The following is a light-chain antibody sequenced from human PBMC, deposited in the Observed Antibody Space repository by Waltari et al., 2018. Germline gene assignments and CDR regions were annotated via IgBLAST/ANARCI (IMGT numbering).Light chain of an antibody. J-gene: IGLJ3*02. V-gene: IGLV1-40*01. CDR3: QSFDDNLSGCV. CDR2: NND. CDR1: SPTIGAAYS. Sequence: QSALTHSPPVSRAPGLRLTTPCPRPSPTIGAAYSVPWYQQLPGTAPKLLIYNNDKRPSGVPDRFSGFRSGTSASLAITGLQADDEADYYCQSFDDNLSGCVFGGGTKLTVL.